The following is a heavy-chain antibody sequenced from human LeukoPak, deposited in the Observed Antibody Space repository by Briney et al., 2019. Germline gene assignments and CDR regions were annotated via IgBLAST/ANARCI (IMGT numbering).Heavy chain of an antibody. CDR3: ARTYCSGGSCYPNWFDP. CDR2: INPNSGGT. CDR1: GYTFTGYY. D-gene: IGHD2-15*01. Sequence: ASVKVSCKASGYTFTGYYMHWVRQAPGQGLGWMGWINPNSGGTNYAQKFQGRVTMTRDTSISTAYMELSRLRSDDTAVYYCARTYCSGGSCYPNWFDPWGQGTLVTVSS. J-gene: IGHJ5*02. V-gene: IGHV1-2*02.